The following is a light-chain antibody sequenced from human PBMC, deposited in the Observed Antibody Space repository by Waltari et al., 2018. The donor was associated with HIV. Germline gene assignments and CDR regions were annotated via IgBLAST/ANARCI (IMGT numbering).Light chain of an antibody. CDR1: SSNIGSNT. CDR2: SNN. V-gene: IGLV1-44*01. CDR3: ASWDDSLNGRV. Sequence: QSVLTQPPSASGTPGQRVTISCSGSSSNIGSNTVNWYQQLPGTAPKLLIYSNNHRPSGVPDRCAGSKSGTSTSLAISGLQSEDEADYYCASWDDSLNGRVFGGGTKLTVL. J-gene: IGLJ3*02.